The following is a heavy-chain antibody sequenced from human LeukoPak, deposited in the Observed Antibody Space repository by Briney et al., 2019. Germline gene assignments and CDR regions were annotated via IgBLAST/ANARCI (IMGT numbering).Heavy chain of an antibody. CDR3: AKDGYDYYYYYMDV. CDR2: ISGSGGST. CDR1: GFTFSSYA. J-gene: IGHJ6*03. Sequence: PGGSLRLSCAASGFTFSSYAMSWVRQAPGKGLEWVSAISGSGGSTYYADFVKGRFTISRDNSKNTPYLQMNSLRAEDTAVYYCAKDGYDYYYYYMDVWGKGTTVTVSS. V-gene: IGHV3-23*01. D-gene: IGHD1-1*01.